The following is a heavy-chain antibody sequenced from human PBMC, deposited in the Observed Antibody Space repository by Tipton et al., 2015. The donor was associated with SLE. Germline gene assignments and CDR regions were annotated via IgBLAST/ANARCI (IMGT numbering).Heavy chain of an antibody. CDR3: ARSPQEFSGSSPYGWFDP. V-gene: IGHV4-59*01. CDR1: GGSFSGYY. CDR2: IYYSGST. Sequence: LRLSCAVYGGSFSGYYWSWIRQPPGKGLEWIGYIYYSGSTNYNPSLKSRVTISVDTSKNQFSLKLSSVTAADTAVYYCARSPQEFSGSSPYGWFDPWGQGTLVTVSS. J-gene: IGHJ5*02. D-gene: IGHD1-26*01.